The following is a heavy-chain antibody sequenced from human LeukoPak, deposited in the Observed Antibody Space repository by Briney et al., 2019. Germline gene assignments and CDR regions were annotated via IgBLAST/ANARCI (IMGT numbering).Heavy chain of an antibody. CDR2: IKQDATEI. CDR3: ARTGSGWQPGDY. Sequence: GGSLRLSCAASGFTFTNFWMTWVRQAPGKGLEWAATIKQDATEIYYVDSVKGRFTISRDNAHNSLYLQMNTLRAEDTAVYYCARTGSGWQPGDYWGQGTLVTVSS. D-gene: IGHD6-19*01. J-gene: IGHJ4*02. V-gene: IGHV3-7*05. CDR1: GFTFTNFW.